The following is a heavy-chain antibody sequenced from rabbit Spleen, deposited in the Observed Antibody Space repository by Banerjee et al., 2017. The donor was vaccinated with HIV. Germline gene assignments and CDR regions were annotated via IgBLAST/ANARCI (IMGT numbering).Heavy chain of an antibody. D-gene: IGHD8-1*01. J-gene: IGHJ6*01. Sequence: QELVESGGGLVQPGASLTLTCTASGVSFSSNYYMCWVRQAPGKGLEWIACIDTGSSDFTYFASWAKGRFTCSKTSSTTVTLQMTSLTAADTATYFCARDTGSSFSSYGMDLWGPGTLVTVS. CDR2: IDTGSSDFT. V-gene: IGHV1S40*01. CDR3: ARDTGSSFSSYGMDL. CDR1: GVSFSSNYY.